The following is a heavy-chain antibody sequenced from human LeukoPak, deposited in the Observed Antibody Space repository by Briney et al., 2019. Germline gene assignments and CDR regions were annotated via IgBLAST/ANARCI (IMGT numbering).Heavy chain of an antibody. CDR2: IVVGSGNT. D-gene: IGHD1-26*01. J-gene: IGHJ4*02. CDR3: TSDPTFYSGRYCFDY. CDR1: GFTFSNSA. V-gene: IGHV1-58*02. Sequence: SVKVSCKASGFTFSNSAMQWVRQARGQRLEWIGWIVVGSGNTNYAQKFQERVTITRDMSTSTAYMELSSLRSEDTAVYYCTSDPTFYSGRYCFDYWGQGTLVTVSS.